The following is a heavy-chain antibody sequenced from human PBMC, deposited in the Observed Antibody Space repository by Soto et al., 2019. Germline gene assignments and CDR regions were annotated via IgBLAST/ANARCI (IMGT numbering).Heavy chain of an antibody. J-gene: IGHJ4*02. D-gene: IGHD4-4*01. CDR3: ARLHEALDF. V-gene: IGHV4-61*01. CDR2: IYNSRAT. Sequence: PSETLSLTCTVSSGSVSSGSYYWSWIRQPPGKGLEWIGYIYNSRATSYNPSLKSRVSISVDTSKNQCSLKLSSVTAADTAVYYCARLHEALDFWGQGTLVTVSS. CDR1: SGSVSSGSYY.